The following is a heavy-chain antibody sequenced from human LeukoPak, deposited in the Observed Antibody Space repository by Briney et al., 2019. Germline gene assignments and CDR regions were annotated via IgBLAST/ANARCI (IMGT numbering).Heavy chain of an antibody. CDR3: ARGYYYGSGSYYYFDY. CDR1: GYTFTSYY. D-gene: IGHD3-10*01. Sequence: ASVKVSCKASGYTFTSYYMHWVRQAPGQGLEWMGIINPSGSTSYAQKFQGRVTMTRDMSTSTVYMELSSLRSEDTAVYYCARGYYYGSGSYYYFDYWGQGTLVTVSS. CDR2: INPSGST. V-gene: IGHV1-46*01. J-gene: IGHJ4*02.